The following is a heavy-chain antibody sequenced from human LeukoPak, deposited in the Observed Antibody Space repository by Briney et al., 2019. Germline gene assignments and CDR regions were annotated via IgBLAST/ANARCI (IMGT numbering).Heavy chain of an antibody. CDR3: ARLYGSSSDC. V-gene: IGHV5-51*01. Sequence: GESLKISXKGSGYSFNSYWIGWVRQRPGKGLEWMGIIYPGDSDIIYSPSFQGQVTISADKSISTAYLQWSSLKASDTAMYYCARLYGSSSDCWGQGTLVTVSS. CDR2: IYPGDSDI. CDR1: GYSFNSYW. D-gene: IGHD6-6*01. J-gene: IGHJ4*02.